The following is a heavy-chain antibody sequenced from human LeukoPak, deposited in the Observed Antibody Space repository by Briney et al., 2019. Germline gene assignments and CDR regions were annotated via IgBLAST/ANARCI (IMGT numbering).Heavy chain of an antibody. CDR3: AGDPDGSYFDY. J-gene: IGHJ4*02. CDR2: ISSDGDT. D-gene: IGHD3-10*01. V-gene: IGHV3-66*01. CDR1: GFTVSGNS. Sequence: GGSLRLSCAASGFTVSGNSMSCVRQAPGKGLEWVSLISSDGDTNYADSVKGRFTISRDNSHNTVYLQMNSLRAEDTALYYCAGDPDGSYFDYWGQGTLVTVSS.